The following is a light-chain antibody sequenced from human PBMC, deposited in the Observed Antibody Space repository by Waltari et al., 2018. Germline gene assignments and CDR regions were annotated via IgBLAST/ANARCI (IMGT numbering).Light chain of an antibody. Sequence: IVLTQSPGTLSLTPGESATLSCRATQSVSHSNLAWYQQKGGQAPRLLIYGASSRATGIPDRFSGSGSGTDFTLSISRLEPEDYGVYYCQQYAGSPITFGGGTKVEI. V-gene: IGKV3-20*01. J-gene: IGKJ4*01. CDR3: QQYAGSPIT. CDR2: GAS. CDR1: QSVSHSN.